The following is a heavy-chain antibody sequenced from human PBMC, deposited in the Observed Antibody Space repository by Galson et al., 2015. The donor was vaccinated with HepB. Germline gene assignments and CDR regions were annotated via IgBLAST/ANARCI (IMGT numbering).Heavy chain of an antibody. V-gene: IGHV1-46*01. J-gene: IGHJ4*02. CDR2: INPSGGST. CDR1: GYTFTSYY. CDR3: AREGGLVFGGRNSPIDY. Sequence: SVKVSCKASGYTFTSYYMHWVRQAPGQGLEWMGIINPSGGSTSYAQKFQGRVTMTRDTSTSTVYMELSSLRSEDTAVYYCAREGGLVFGGRNSPIDYWGQGTLVTVSS. D-gene: IGHD3-10*02.